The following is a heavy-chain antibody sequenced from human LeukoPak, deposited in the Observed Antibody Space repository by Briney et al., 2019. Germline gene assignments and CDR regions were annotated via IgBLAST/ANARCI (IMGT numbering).Heavy chain of an antibody. Sequence: GGSLRLSCAASGCTFSSYSRNWVRQAPGKGLEWVSSISSSSSYIYYADSAKGRFTISRDNSKNTLYLQMNSLRAEDTAVYYCAKGSHDSSGYYYRDAFDIWGQGTMVTVSS. CDR1: GCTFSSYS. CDR3: AKGSHDSSGYYYRDAFDI. J-gene: IGHJ3*02. V-gene: IGHV3-21*04. D-gene: IGHD3-22*01. CDR2: ISSSSSYI.